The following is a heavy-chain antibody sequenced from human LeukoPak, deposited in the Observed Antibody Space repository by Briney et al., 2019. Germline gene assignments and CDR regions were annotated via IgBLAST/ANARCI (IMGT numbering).Heavy chain of an antibody. J-gene: IGHJ4*02. Sequence: SETLSLTCAVYGGSLSGYMWSWIRQPPGKGVEWIGEINHSGSTDYNPSLKSRVTMSVDTSRNQFSLKLNSVTAADAAVYYCVRADGRDGYRGLVDYWGQGTLVTVSA. CDR1: GGSLSGYM. CDR2: INHSGST. CDR3: VRADGRDGYRGLVDY. V-gene: IGHV4-34*01. D-gene: IGHD5-24*01.